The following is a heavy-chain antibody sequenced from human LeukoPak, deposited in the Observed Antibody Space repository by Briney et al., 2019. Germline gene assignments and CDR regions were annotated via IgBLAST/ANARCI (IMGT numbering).Heavy chain of an antibody. D-gene: IGHD5-12*01. J-gene: IGHJ4*02. CDR1: GGSFSGYY. CDR3: ARHLGYSGDY. CDR2: INHSGST. Sequence: SETLSLTCRVYGGSFSGYYWSWIRQPPGKGLEWIGEINHSGSTNYNPSLKSRVTISVDTSKNQFSLKLSSVTAADTAVYYCARHLGYSGDYWGQGTLVTVSS. V-gene: IGHV4-34*01.